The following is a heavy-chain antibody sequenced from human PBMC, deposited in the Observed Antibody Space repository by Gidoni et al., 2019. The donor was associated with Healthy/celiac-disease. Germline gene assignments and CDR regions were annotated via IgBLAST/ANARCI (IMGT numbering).Heavy chain of an antibody. V-gene: IGHV4-34*01. D-gene: IGHD3-10*01. Sequence: QVQLQQWGAGLLKPSATLSLTCAVYGGSFSGYYWSWIRQPPGKGLEWIGEINHSGSTNYNPSLKSRVTISVDTSKNQFSLKLSSVTAADTAVYYCARARSWSYYNRGDFDYWGQGTLVTVSS. CDR2: INHSGST. CDR1: GGSFSGYY. J-gene: IGHJ4*02. CDR3: ARARSWSYYNRGDFDY.